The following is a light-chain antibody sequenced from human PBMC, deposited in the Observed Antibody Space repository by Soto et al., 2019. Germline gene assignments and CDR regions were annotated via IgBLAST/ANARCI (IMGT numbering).Light chain of an antibody. CDR3: QHYNSYSEA. V-gene: IGKV1-9*01. CDR1: QGISSY. J-gene: IGKJ1*01. Sequence: DIQLTQSPSFLSASVGDRVTITCRASQGISSYLAWYQQKPGKAPRLIYAASSLQSGVPSRFSGSGSGTEFTLTISSLQPDDFATYYCQHYNSYSEAFGQGTKVDIK. CDR2: AAS.